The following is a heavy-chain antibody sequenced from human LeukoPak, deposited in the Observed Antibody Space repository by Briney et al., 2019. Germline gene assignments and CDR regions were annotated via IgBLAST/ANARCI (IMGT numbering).Heavy chain of an antibody. CDR1: GFTFSTYW. V-gene: IGHV3-7*03. D-gene: IGHD3-22*01. J-gene: IGHJ4*02. Sequence: PGGSLRLSCAASGFTFSTYWMSWVRQAPGKGLEWVANIKQDGSQKYYVDSVRGRLTISRDNAKNSLYLQMNSLRVEDTAVYYCARGEYYYDGGYWGQGTLVTVSS. CDR3: ARGEYYYDGGY. CDR2: IKQDGSQK.